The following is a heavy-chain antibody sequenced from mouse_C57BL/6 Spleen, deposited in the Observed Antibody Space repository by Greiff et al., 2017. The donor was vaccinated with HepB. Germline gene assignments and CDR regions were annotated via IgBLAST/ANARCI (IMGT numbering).Heavy chain of an antibody. J-gene: IGHJ2*01. CDR1: GYTFTSYW. CDR2: IYPGSGST. Sequence: QVQLKQPGAELVKPGASVKMSCKASGYTFTSYWITWVKQRPGQGLEWIGDIYPGSGSTNYNEKFKSKATLTVDTSSSTAYMQLSSLTSEDSAVYYCARRFDLVTTVVAGDYWGQGTTLTVSS. CDR3: ARRFDLVTTVVAGDY. D-gene: IGHD1-1*01. V-gene: IGHV1-55*01.